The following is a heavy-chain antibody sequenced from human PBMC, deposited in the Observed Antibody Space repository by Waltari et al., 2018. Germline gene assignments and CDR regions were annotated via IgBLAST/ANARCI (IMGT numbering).Heavy chain of an antibody. D-gene: IGHD3-3*01. V-gene: IGHV3-30-3*01. J-gene: IGHJ4*02. CDR1: GFTFSSYA. Sequence: QVQLVESGGGVVQPGRSLRLSCAASGFTFSSYAMHWVRQAPGKGLGLLAVSAYDGSNKYYADSSKVRFTISIGNSQNTLYLQMNSLRAEDTAVYYFAGGLGFLSGSDYVDYWGQGTLVTVSS. CDR2: SAYDGSNK. CDR3: AGGLGFLSGSDYVDY.